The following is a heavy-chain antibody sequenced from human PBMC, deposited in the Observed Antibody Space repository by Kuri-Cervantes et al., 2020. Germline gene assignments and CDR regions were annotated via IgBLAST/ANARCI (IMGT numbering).Heavy chain of an antibody. CDR1: GFTFSSYA. Sequence: LSLTCAASGFTFSSYAMSWVRQAPGKGLEWVSVIYSGGSTYYADSVKGRFTISRHNSKNTLYLQMNSLRAEDTAVYYCARAIDYYDSSGYYRGDAFDIWGQGTMVTVSS. D-gene: IGHD3-22*01. CDR3: ARAIDYYDSSGYYRGDAFDI. CDR2: IYSGGST. J-gene: IGHJ3*02. V-gene: IGHV3-53*04.